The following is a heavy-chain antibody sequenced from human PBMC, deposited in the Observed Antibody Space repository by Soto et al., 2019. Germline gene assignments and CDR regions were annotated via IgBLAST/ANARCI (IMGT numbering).Heavy chain of an antibody. CDR1: GLTFNSYG. J-gene: IGHJ6*02. Sequence: QVQLVESGGGVVQPGRSLRISCAASGLTFNSYGMHWVRQAPGKGLEWVAVIWYDGSNKYYADSVKGRFTISRDNSKNTLYLQMNSLRAEDTAVYYCARVGDHYGMDVWGQGTTVTVSS. CDR2: IWYDGSNK. CDR3: ARVGDHYGMDV. V-gene: IGHV3-33*01.